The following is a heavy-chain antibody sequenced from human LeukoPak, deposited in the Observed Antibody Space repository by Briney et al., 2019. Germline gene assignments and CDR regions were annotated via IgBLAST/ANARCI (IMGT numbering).Heavy chain of an antibody. CDR2: ISYDGSNK. D-gene: IGHD6-19*01. Sequence: PGGSLRLSCAASGFTFSSYGMHWVRQAPGKGLEWVAVISYDGSNKYYADSVKGRFTISRDNSKNTLYLQMNSLRAEDTAVYYCAKESSSGWSTYYFDYWGQGTLVTVSS. CDR1: GFTFSSYG. CDR3: AKESSSGWSTYYFDY. J-gene: IGHJ4*02. V-gene: IGHV3-30*18.